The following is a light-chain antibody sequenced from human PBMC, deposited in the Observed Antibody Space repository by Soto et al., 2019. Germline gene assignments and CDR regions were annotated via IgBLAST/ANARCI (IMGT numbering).Light chain of an antibody. CDR3: QQYHSFST. CDR1: QSLDSW. CDR2: KTS. Sequence: DIQMTQSPSTLSASVEDRVTITCRASQSLDSWLAWYQQKPGKPPKLLIYKTSILEFGVPSRFSGSGSGTLFTLTISSLQPDDFATYYCQQYHSFSTFGLGTKVEIK. J-gene: IGKJ1*01. V-gene: IGKV1-5*03.